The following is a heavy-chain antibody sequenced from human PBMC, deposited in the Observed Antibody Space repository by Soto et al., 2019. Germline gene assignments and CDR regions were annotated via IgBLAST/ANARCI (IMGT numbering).Heavy chain of an antibody. CDR2: IIPIFGTA. D-gene: IGHD1-26*01. Sequence: GXSVKVSCKASGGTFSSYAISWVRQAPVQGLEWMGGIIPIFGTANYAQKFQGRVTITADESTSTAYMELSSLRSEDTAVYYCARGGWELSHYYYGMDVWGQGTTVTVSS. CDR1: GGTFSSYA. J-gene: IGHJ6*02. CDR3: ARGGWELSHYYYGMDV. V-gene: IGHV1-69*13.